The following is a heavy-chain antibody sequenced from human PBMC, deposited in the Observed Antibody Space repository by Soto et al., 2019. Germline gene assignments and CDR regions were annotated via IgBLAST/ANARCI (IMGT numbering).Heavy chain of an antibody. Sequence: QVQLQESGPGLVKPSGTLSLTCAVSGGSIRSNNWWSWVRQPPGKGLEWIGEIFHSGSTNYNPSLKTGVTISVAKSKNQFSLKLSSVAAADTAVYYCARVYSGSYSDYWGQGTLVTVSS. CDR2: IFHSGST. J-gene: IGHJ4*02. CDR1: GGSIRSNNW. CDR3: ARVYSGSYSDY. D-gene: IGHD1-26*01. V-gene: IGHV4-4*02.